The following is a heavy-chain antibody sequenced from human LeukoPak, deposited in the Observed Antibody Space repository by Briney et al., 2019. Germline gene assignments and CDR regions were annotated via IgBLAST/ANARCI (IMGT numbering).Heavy chain of an antibody. CDR1: GFTFSTYA. J-gene: IGHJ4*02. CDR3: AKEKYGNGLFDY. D-gene: IGHD4-11*01. V-gene: IGHV3-23*01. Sequence: PGGSLRLSCAASGFTFSTYAMSWVRQAPGKGLEGVSAISGSSGSKYYADSVKGRFTMSRDNSKNMLYLQMNSLRAEDTALYYCAKEKYGNGLFDYWGQGTLVTVSS. CDR2: ISGSSGSK.